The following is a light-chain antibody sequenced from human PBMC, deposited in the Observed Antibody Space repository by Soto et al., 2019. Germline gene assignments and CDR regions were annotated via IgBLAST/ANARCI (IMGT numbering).Light chain of an antibody. CDR3: QVWDSMSDPVI. CDR1: NIGTKS. CDR2: EDS. V-gene: IGLV3-21*02. J-gene: IGLJ2*01. Sequence: SYELTQPPSVSVAPGQTARITCGGTNIGTKSVHWYQQKPGQAPFLVVYEDSARPSGIPERFSGSNSGNTATLTISTVEAGDEADFFCQVWDSMSDPVIFGGGTKVTVL.